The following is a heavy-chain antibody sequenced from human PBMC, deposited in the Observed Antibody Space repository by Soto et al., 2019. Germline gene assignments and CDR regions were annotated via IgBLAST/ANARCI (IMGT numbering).Heavy chain of an antibody. CDR2: ISSSGSTI. V-gene: IGHV3-11*01. J-gene: IGHJ5*02. CDR3: ARDMLAYYDSSGHVGWFDP. Sequence: GGSLRLSCAASGFTFSDYYMSWIRQAPGKGLEWVSYISSSGSTIYYADSVRGRFTISRDNAKNSLYLQMNSLRAEDTAVYYCARDMLAYYDSSGHVGWFDPWGQGTLVTVSS. CDR1: GFTFSDYY. D-gene: IGHD3-22*01.